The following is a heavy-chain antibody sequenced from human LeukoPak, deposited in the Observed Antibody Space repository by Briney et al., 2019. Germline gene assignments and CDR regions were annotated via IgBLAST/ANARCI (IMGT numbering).Heavy chain of an antibody. V-gene: IGHV3-20*04. CDR1: GFAFDEHG. CDR2: INWSGGST. Sequence: GGSLRLSCTASGFAFDEHGMSWVRHVPGKGLEWVSGINWSGGSTGYADPLRGRFTISRDNAKNSLYLQMDSLRAEDTASYYCARAPITSPFYFDYWGQGTLVTVSS. CDR3: ARAPITSPFYFDY. D-gene: IGHD2-2*01. J-gene: IGHJ4*02.